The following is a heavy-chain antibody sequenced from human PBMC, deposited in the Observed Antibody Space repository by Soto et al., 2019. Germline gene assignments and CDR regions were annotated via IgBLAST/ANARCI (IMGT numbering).Heavy chain of an antibody. CDR1: RGSFGGYY. Sequence: SETLSLTCAVYRGSFGGYYGSWIRQSPGTGLEWIGEINHSGSTNYNPSLKSRVTVSADTSKNQFSLKLSSVTAADTAVYYCARISLWFGELLFDYWGQGTLVTVSS. D-gene: IGHD3-10*01. CDR2: INHSGST. CDR3: ARISLWFGELLFDY. J-gene: IGHJ4*02. V-gene: IGHV4-34*01.